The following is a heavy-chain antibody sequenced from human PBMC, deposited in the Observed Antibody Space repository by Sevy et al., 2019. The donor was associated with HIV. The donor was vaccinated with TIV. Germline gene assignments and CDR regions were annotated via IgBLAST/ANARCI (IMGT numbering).Heavy chain of an antibody. D-gene: IGHD3-16*01. V-gene: IGHV3-64*04. Sequence: GGSLRLSCKTSGFTFSTYAMHWVRQAPGKGLEWVASISRTPATTYYADSVRDRFTISRDNSKNTLYLQMNSLRAEDTAVYYCARDHGHHGVYYFDYWGQGTLVTVSS. CDR2: ISRTPATT. CDR1: GFTFSTYA. CDR3: ARDHGHHGVYYFDY. J-gene: IGHJ4*02.